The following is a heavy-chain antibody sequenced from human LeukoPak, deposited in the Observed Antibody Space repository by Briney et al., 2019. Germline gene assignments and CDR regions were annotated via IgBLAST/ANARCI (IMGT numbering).Heavy chain of an antibody. V-gene: IGHV6-1*01. J-gene: IGHJ5*02. D-gene: IGHD3-9*01. Sequence: SQTLSLTCAISGDSVCSNSAAWNWIRQSPSRGLEWLGRTYYRSKWYNDYAVSVKSRITINPDTSKNQFSLQLNSVTPEDTAVYYCARDYSGSYYDILTGLSGFYWYDPWGQGTLVTVSS. CDR1: GDSVCSNSAA. CDR3: ARDYSGSYYDILTGLSGFYWYDP. CDR2: TYYRSKWYN.